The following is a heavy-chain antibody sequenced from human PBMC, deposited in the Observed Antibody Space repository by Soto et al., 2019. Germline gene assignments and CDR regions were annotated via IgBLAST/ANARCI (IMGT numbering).Heavy chain of an antibody. CDR3: ARSTSPFYCDY. Sequence: GESLKISCKGSAYTFSSYWIAWVRQMPGKGLEWMGIIYPGDSDTRYSPSFQGQVTISADKSISTAYPQWSSLKASDTAMYYCARSTSPFYCDYWGQGTLVTVSS. V-gene: IGHV5-51*01. J-gene: IGHJ4*02. CDR2: IYPGDSDT. CDR1: AYTFSSYW.